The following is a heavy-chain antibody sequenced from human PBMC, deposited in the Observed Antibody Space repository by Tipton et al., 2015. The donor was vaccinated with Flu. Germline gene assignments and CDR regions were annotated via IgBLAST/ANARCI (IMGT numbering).Heavy chain of an antibody. CDR3: AKDQDYGDYGGDY. CDR1: GGSISSYY. CDR2: IYYSGST. Sequence: TLSLTCTVSGGSISSYYWSWIRQPPGKGLEWIGYIYYSGSTNYNPSLKSRVTISVDTSKNQFSLKLSSVTAADTAVYYCAKDQDYGDYGGDYWGQGTLVTVSS. J-gene: IGHJ4*02. V-gene: IGHV4-59*01. D-gene: IGHD4-17*01.